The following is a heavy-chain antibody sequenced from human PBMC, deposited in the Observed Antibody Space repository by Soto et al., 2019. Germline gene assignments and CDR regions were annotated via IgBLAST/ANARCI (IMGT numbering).Heavy chain of an antibody. D-gene: IGHD2-2*01. CDR2: INPNSGGT. J-gene: IGHJ5*02. V-gene: IGHV1-2*04. Sequence: ASVKVSCKASGYTFTGYYMHWVLQAPAQRLEWMGWINPNSGGTHYAQPFPRWVTMTRDTSISTAYMELRRLRSEDTAVYYCARGLGDIVVVPAATKYNWFEPWGQGTLVTVSS. CDR1: GYTFTGYY. CDR3: ARGLGDIVVVPAATKYNWFEP.